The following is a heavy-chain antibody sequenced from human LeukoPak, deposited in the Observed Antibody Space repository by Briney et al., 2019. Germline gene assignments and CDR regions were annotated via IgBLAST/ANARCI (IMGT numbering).Heavy chain of an antibody. J-gene: IGHJ5*02. CDR2: ISYDGSNK. CDR1: GFTFSSYG. D-gene: IGHD2-2*01. V-gene: IGHV3-30*18. Sequence: GGSLRLSCAASGFTFSSYGMHWVRQAPGKGLEWVAVISYDGSNKYYADSVKGRFIISRDNSKNTLYLQMNSLRAEDTAVYYCAKDSLKYCSSTSCFNWFDPWGQGTLVTVSS. CDR3: AKDSLKYCSSTSCFNWFDP.